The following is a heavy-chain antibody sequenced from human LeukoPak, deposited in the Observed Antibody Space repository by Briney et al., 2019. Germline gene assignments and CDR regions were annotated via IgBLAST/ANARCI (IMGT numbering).Heavy chain of an antibody. V-gene: IGHV4-4*07. CDR2: IYTSGST. D-gene: IGHD6-13*01. CDR3: GRTGAAMAAAGTIDY. Sequence: SETLSLTCTASGGSFSSYCWSWIRQPAGKGLEWIGRIYTSGSTNYNPSPKSGVTMSIDTSKNQSSLQQSAVTAADTAVYYRGRTGAAMAAAGTIDYWGQGTLVTGSS. CDR1: GGSFSSYC. J-gene: IGHJ4*02.